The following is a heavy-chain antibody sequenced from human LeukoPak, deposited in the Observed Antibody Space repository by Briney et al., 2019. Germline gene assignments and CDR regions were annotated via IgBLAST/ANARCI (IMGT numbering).Heavy chain of an antibody. J-gene: IGHJ4*02. CDR1: GFTFSSYG. D-gene: IGHD2-2*01. V-gene: IGHV3-33*01. CDR3: ARGRGYCSSTSCQELDY. Sequence: GGSLRLSCAASGFTFSSYGMHWVRQAPGKGLEWVAVIWYDGSNKYYADSVKGRFTISRDNSKNTLYLQMNSLRAEDTAAYYCARGRGYCSSTSCQELDYWGQGTLVTVSS. CDR2: IWYDGSNK.